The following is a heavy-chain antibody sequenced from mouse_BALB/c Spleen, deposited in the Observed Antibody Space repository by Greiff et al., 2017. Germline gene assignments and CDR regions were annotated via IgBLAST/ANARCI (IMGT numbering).Heavy chain of an antibody. Sequence: VQLKQSGPGLVAPSQSLSITCTVSGFSLTSYGVHWVRQPPGKGLEWLGVIWAGGSTNYNSALMSRLSISKDNSKSQVFLKMNSLQTDDTAMYYCARGNYGSSLYAMDYWGQGTSVTVSS. CDR1: GFSLTSYG. V-gene: IGHV2-9*02. D-gene: IGHD1-1*01. CDR3: ARGNYGSSLYAMDY. J-gene: IGHJ4*01. CDR2: IWAGGST.